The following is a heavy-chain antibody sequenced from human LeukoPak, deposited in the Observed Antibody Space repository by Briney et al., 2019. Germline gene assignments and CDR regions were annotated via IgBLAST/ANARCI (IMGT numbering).Heavy chain of an antibody. D-gene: IGHD1-7*01. J-gene: IGHJ5*02. CDR2: IYYHGTT. V-gene: IGHV4-39*07. Sequence: SETLSLTCTVSGGAIFNSNFYWGWFRQSPGKGLEWIASIYYHGTTYYNPALKRRVTISVDTSKNQLSLKVKDVTAADTVMYYRARDGRYNWNYWWFDPWGQGTLVIVSS. CDR1: GGAIFNSNFY. CDR3: ARDGRYNWNYWWFDP.